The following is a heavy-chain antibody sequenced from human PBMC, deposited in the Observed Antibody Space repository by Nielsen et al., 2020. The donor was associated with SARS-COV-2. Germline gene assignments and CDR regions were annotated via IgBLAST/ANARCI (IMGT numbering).Heavy chain of an antibody. V-gene: IGHV3-7*03. Sequence: GGSLRLSCAASGFPFSSYEMNWVRQAPGKGLEWVANIKQDGSEKYYVDSVKGRFTISRDNAKNSLYLQMNSLRAEDTAVYYCARSGTGYYYYGMDVWGQGTTVTVSS. CDR1: GFPFSSYE. CDR3: ARSGTGYYYYGMDV. CDR2: IKQDGSEK. D-gene: IGHD1-1*01. J-gene: IGHJ6*02.